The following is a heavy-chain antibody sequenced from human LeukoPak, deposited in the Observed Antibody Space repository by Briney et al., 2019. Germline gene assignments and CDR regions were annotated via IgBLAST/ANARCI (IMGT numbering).Heavy chain of an antibody. CDR3: ARGLNDSWTGENY. Sequence: SETLSLTCTVSGGAISSSSYYWGWIRQPPGKGLEWIGEINHSGSTNYNPSLKGRVTISLDTSKSQFSLKVRYVTAADTAVYYCARGLNDSWTGENYWGQGTLVTVSS. CDR1: GGAISSSSYY. CDR2: INHSGST. D-gene: IGHD3-3*01. V-gene: IGHV4-39*07. J-gene: IGHJ4*02.